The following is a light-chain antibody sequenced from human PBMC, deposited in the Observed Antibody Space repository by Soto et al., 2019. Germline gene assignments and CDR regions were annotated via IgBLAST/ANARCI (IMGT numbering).Light chain of an antibody. CDR2: KAS. Sequence: DIQMTQSPSTLSASVGDRVTITCRASQSVSTWLAWYQQKPGKAPKLLIYKASSLESGVPSRFSGSGSWTEFTLPISSLQPDDFATYYCQQYDGYSRTFGQGTKLEIK. CDR3: QQYDGYSRT. V-gene: IGKV1-5*03. J-gene: IGKJ2*01. CDR1: QSVSTW.